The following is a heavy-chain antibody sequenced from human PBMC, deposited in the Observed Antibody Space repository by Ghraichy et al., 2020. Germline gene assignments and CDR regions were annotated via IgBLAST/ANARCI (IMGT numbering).Heavy chain of an antibody. CDR3: AKGGTDRGLQYYKGMDV. D-gene: IGHD2-8*02. CDR2: ISGSGEKT. J-gene: IGHJ6*02. CDR1: GFTFTSFA. V-gene: IGHV3-23*01. Sequence: GGSLRLSCAASGFTFTSFAMRWVRQAPGKGLEWVSSISGSGEKTYYADSVRGRLTISRDNSKNTVYLQMDSLRAEDTAVSYCAKGGTDRGLQYYKGMDVWGHGTTVTVSS.